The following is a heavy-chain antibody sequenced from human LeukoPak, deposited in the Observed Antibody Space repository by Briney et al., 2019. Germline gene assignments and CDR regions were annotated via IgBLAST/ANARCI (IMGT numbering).Heavy chain of an antibody. V-gene: IGHV3-21*01. CDR1: GFTFSSYS. Sequence: PGGSLRLSCAASGFTFSSYSMNWVRQAPGKGLEWVSSISSSSSYIYYADSVKGRFTISRDNAKNSLYLQMNSLRAEDTAVYYXXXXXXXXXXXXXXXGYQADYYGMDVWGQGTTVTVSS. D-gene: IGHD3-22*01. CDR3: XXXXXXXXXXXXXXGYQADYYGMDV. CDR2: ISSSSSYI. J-gene: IGHJ6*02.